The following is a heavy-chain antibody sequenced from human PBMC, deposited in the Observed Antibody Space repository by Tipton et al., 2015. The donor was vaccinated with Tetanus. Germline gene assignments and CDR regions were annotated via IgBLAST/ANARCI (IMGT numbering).Heavy chain of an antibody. V-gene: IGHV4-59*01. D-gene: IGHD5-18*01. CDR1: GGSISSYY. Sequence: LSLTCTVSGGSISSYYWSWIRQPPGKGLEWIGYIYYSGSTDYNPSLKSRVTISVDTSKNQFSLKLCSVSAVDTAVYYCVSAKEDTAMVPHYYYGMDVWGQGTTVTVSS. J-gene: IGHJ6*02. CDR2: IYYSGST. CDR3: VSAKEDTAMVPHYYYGMDV.